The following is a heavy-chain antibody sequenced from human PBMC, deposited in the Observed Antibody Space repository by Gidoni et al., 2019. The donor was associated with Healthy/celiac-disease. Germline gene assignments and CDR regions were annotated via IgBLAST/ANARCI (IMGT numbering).Heavy chain of an antibody. J-gene: IGHJ4*02. V-gene: IGHV1-2*02. CDR2: INPNSGGT. Sequence: QVQLVQSGAEVKKPGASVKVSCKASGYNFTGYYMHWVRQAPGQGLEWMGWINPNSGGTNYAQKFQGRVTMPRDTSISTAYMELSRLRSDDTAVYDCAIEGVYGSGSYFTDYWGQGTLVTVSS. CDR3: AIEGVYGSGSYFTDY. CDR1: GYNFTGYY. D-gene: IGHD3-10*01.